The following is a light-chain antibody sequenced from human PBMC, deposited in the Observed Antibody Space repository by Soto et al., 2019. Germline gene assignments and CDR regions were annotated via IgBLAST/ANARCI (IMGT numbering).Light chain of an antibody. CDR2: AAS. V-gene: IGKV3-20*01. Sequence: IGLTQYPATLSLSPGERATLSWRASQSVGRNLGWYQQKPGQSPRLLIYAASSRATGIPDRFSGSGSGTDFTLTIDGLEPEDFVVYYCQQYGYSPIPFGQGTRLEIK. J-gene: IGKJ5*01. CDR3: QQYGYSPIP. CDR1: QSVGRN.